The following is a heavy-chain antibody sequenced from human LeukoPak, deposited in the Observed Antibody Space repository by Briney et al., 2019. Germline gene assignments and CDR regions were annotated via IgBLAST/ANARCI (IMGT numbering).Heavy chain of an antibody. CDR1: GGTFSSYT. D-gene: IGHD2-2*01. Sequence: SVKVSCKASGGTFSSYTISWVRQAPGQGLEWMGRIIPILGIANYAQKFQGRVTITADKSTITAYMELSSLRSEDTAVYYCARELIVVVPAARDAFDIWGQGTMVTVSS. CDR3: ARELIVVVPAARDAFDI. V-gene: IGHV1-69*04. CDR2: IIPILGIA. J-gene: IGHJ3*02.